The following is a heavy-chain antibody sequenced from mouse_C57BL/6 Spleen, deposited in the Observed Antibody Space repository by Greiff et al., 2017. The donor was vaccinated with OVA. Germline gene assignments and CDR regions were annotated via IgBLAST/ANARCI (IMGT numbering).Heavy chain of an antibody. Sequence: EVQRVQSEGGLVQPGSSMKLSCTASGFTFSDYYMAWVRQVPEKGLEWVANINSDGSSTYYLDSLKSRFIISRDNANNILYLQMSRLKSEDTATYYGASVYDGYSKAWFAYWGQGTLVTVSA. CDR1: GFTFSDYY. CDR3: ASVYDGYSKAWFAY. CDR2: INSDGSST. V-gene: IGHV5-16*01. J-gene: IGHJ3*01. D-gene: IGHD2-3*01.